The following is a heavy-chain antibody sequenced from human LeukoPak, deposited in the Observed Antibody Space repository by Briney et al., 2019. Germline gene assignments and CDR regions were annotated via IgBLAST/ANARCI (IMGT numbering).Heavy chain of an antibody. D-gene: IGHD3-22*01. V-gene: IGHV3-23*01. CDR3: AKGGSSGYFPDL. J-gene: IGHJ5*02. CDR1: GFLFNNYG. Sequence: PGGSLRLSCAASGFLFNNYGLVWVRQAPGKGLEWVAAISNDGGGTTYADFVKGRFTISRDNSKNTLFLHMNSLRAEDTALYYCAKGGSSGYFPDLWGQGTLVTVSS. CDR2: ISNDGGGT.